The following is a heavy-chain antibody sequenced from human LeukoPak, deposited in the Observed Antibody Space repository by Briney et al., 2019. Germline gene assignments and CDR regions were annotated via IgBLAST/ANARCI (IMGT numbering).Heavy chain of an antibody. D-gene: IGHD6-13*01. V-gene: IGHV4-38-2*02. CDR3: ARDKYSSSWGGDWFDP. Sequence: SETLSLTCAVSGYSISSGYYWGWIRQPPGKGLEWIGSIYHSGSTYYNPSLKSRVTIPVDTSKNQFSLKLSSVTAADTAVYYCARDKYSSSWGGDWFDPWGQGTLVTVSS. CDR2: IYHSGST. CDR1: GYSISSGYY. J-gene: IGHJ5*02.